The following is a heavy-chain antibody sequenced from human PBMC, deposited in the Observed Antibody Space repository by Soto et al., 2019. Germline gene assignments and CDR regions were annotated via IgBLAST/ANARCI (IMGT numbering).Heavy chain of an antibody. CDR2: INAGNGNT. Sequence: ASVKVSCTASGYSFTSYGISWVRQAPGQRLEWMGWINAGNGNTKYSQKFQGRVTITRDTSANTAYMELSSLRSEDTAVYYCARSAPPIDYWGQGTLVTVSS. V-gene: IGHV1-3*01. J-gene: IGHJ4*02. CDR1: GYSFTSYG. CDR3: ARSAPPIDY.